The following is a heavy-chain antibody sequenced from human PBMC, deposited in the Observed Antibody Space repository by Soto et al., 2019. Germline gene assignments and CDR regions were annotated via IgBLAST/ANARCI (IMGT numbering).Heavy chain of an antibody. CDR1: GYTFTSYG. J-gene: IGHJ6*02. CDR2: ISSNGLKA. CDR3: ARNTFSHYFGMDV. Sequence: GASVKVSCKASGYTFTSYGIAWVRQAPGQGPEWMGWISSNGLKANNAQKFEGRVTMNSDTSTNTAFLEVRRLRSEDRDGYYCARNTFSHYFGMDVWGQGTSVTVSS. D-gene: IGHD5-18*01. V-gene: IGHV1-18*01.